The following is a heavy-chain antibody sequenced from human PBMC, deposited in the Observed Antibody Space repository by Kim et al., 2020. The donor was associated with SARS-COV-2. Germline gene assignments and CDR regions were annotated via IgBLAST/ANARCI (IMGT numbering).Heavy chain of an antibody. Sequence: ASVKVSCKASGYTFTNYAISWVRQAPGQGLEWMGWINTDTGNPTYAQAFKGRFVLSVDTSVSTTYLQISSLKADDTALYYCARVTWGSSCYTDSWGQGTL. D-gene: IGHD3-16*02. V-gene: IGHV7-4-1*02. CDR2: INTDTGNP. J-gene: IGHJ4*02. CDR1: GYTFTNYA. CDR3: ARVTWGSSCYTDS.